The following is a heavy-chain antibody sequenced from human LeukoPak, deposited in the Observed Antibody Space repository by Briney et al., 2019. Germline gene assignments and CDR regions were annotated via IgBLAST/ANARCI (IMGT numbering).Heavy chain of an antibody. CDR2: IYYKGNT. V-gene: IGHV4-39*07. J-gene: IGHJ4*02. CDR1: GGSISSRSYY. D-gene: IGHD6-13*01. Sequence: SETLSLTCTVSGGSISSRSYYWGWIRQPPGKGLEWIGSIYYKGNTYLNPSLKSRVTISEDTSKNQFSLKLNSVTAADTAVYYCAKDTYSSSWYSDYWGQGTLVTVSS. CDR3: AKDTYSSSWYSDY.